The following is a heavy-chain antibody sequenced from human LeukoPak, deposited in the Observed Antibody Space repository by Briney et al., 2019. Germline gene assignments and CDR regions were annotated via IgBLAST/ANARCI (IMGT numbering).Heavy chain of an antibody. Sequence: GGSLRLSCASSGFTFSDSWMNWVRQAPGKGLEWVSAISGSGGTTYYADSVKGRFTISRDNSKNTLYLQMSSVRAEDTAVYYCAKEVEWPHYGLDVWGQGTTVTVSS. CDR1: GFTFSDSW. CDR3: AKEVEWPHYGLDV. J-gene: IGHJ6*02. D-gene: IGHD3-3*01. V-gene: IGHV3-23*01. CDR2: ISGSGGTT.